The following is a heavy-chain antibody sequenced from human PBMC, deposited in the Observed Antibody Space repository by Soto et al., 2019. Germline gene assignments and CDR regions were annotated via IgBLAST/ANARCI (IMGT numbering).Heavy chain of an antibody. Sequence: SVTLSLPWTVSGGTIGSYYWSWIRQTTGKGLEWIGYIYYSGGTNYSPSLKSRVTISVDTSKNQFSLKLSSVTAADTAVYYCARDQRRRDSGDYVEDYYYGMDVWGQGTTVTVSS. V-gene: IGHV4-59*01. CDR2: IYYSGGT. CDR3: ARDQRRRDSGDYVEDYYYGMDV. D-gene: IGHD4-17*01. CDR1: GGTIGSYY. J-gene: IGHJ6*02.